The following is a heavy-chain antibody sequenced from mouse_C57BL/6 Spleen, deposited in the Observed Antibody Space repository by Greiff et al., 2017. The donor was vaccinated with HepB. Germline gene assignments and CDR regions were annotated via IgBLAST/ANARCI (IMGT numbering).Heavy chain of an antibody. CDR1: GYTFTSYW. CDR3: ARGGYYEVYAMDY. J-gene: IGHJ4*01. D-gene: IGHD2-3*01. V-gene: IGHV1-53*01. CDR2: INPSNGGT. Sequence: QVQLQQPGTELVKPGASVKLSCKASGYTFTSYWMHWVKQRPGQGLEWIGNINPSNGGTNYNEKFKSKATLTVDKSSSTAYMQLSSLTSADSAVYYCARGGYYEVYAMDYWGQGTSVTVSS.